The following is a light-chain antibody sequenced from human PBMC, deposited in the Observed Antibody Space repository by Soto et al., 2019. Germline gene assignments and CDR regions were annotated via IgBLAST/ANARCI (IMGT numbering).Light chain of an antibody. J-gene: IGKJ4*01. V-gene: IGKV1-39*01. CDR3: KQSSAFPLT. Sequence: IQMTQSPPSLSATVGDRVTITCRASRSISDCLNWYKQKPGEAPELLIYAASTLQSGVPSRFSGSGSGTDFTLTISSLQPEDFAPYFCKQSSAFPLTFGGGTKVDIK. CDR2: AAS. CDR1: RSISDC.